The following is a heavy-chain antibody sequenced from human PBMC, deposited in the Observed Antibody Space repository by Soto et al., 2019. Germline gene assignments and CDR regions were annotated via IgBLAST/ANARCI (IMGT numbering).Heavy chain of an antibody. V-gene: IGHV1-18*01. Sequence: QVQLVQSGGEVKRPGASVKVSCKTSGYTFSNYGITWVRQAPGQPLEWLGWISLYSDGTNYAQKFQGRVSMTTDTSTTTAYMELSSLRSDDTAVDYCARVVPGAEAWFGPWGQGTLVTVSS. CDR2: ISLYSDGT. D-gene: IGHD2-2*01. CDR1: GYTFSNYG. CDR3: ARVVPGAEAWFGP. J-gene: IGHJ5*02.